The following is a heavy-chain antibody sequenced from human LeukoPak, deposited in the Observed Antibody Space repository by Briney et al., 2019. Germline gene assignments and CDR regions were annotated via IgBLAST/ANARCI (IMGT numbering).Heavy chain of an antibody. V-gene: IGHV1-24*01. CDR2: FDPEDGET. D-gene: IGHD3-3*01. CDR1: GYTLTELS. CDR3: ATDRGSVLRFLEWLSH. Sequence: GASVKVSCKVSGYTLTELSMRWVRQAPGKGLEWMGGFDPEDGETIYAQKFQGRVTMTEDTSTDTAYMELSSLRSEDTAVYYCATDRGSVLRFLEWLSHWGQGTLVTVSS. J-gene: IGHJ4*02.